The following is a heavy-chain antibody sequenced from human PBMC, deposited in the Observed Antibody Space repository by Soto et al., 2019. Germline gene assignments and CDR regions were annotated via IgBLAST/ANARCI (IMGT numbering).Heavy chain of an antibody. CDR3: ASENPYTIFGVVHNWFDP. J-gene: IGHJ5*02. V-gene: IGHV1-69*02. D-gene: IGHD3-3*01. CDR2: IIPILGIA. Sequence: QVQLVQSGAEVKKPGSSVKVSCKASGGTFSSYTISWVRQAPGQGLEWMGRIIPILGIANYAQKFQGRVTITGDKSTSTAYMELSSLRSEDTAVYYCASENPYTIFGVVHNWFDPWGQGTLVTVSS. CDR1: GGTFSSYT.